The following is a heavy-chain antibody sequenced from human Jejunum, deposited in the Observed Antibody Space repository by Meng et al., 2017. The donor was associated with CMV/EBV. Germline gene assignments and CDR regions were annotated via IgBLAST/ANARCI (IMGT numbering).Heavy chain of an antibody. CDR3: ARGPWGFDL. V-gene: IGHV1-2*02. Sequence: SCKASGNPFNPFYLHWVRQAPGQGLEWMGWVNPNNGGTDYAQKFQGRVIMTSDTSISTVYMELSRLTFDDTAVYYCARGPWGFDLWGQGTLVTVSS. CDR1: GNPFNPFY. CDR2: VNPNNGGT. D-gene: IGHD7-27*01. J-gene: IGHJ4*02.